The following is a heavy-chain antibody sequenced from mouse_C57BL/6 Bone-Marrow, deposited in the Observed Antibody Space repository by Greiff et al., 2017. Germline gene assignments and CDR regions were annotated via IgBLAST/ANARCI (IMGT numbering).Heavy chain of an antibody. D-gene: IGHD2-1*01. V-gene: IGHV1-72*01. CDR3: ARGRDGKTYYYAMDY. Sequence: QVQLKQPGAELVKPGASVKLSCKASGYTFTSYWMHWVKQRPGRGLEWIGRIDPNSGGTKYNEKFKSKATLTVDKPSSTAYMQLSSLTSEDSAVYYCARGRDGKTYYYAMDYWGQGTSVTVSS. CDR1: GYTFTSYW. CDR2: IDPNSGGT. J-gene: IGHJ4*01.